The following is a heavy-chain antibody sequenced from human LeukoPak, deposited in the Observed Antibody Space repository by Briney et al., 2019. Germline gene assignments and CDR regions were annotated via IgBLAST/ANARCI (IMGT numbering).Heavy chain of an antibody. CDR1: GYTFTGYY. CDR3: ARDAISRGIIDY. J-gene: IGHJ4*02. CDR2: INPNSGGT. Sequence: ASVKVSCKASGYTFTGYYMHWVRQAPGQGLEWMGWINPNSGGTNYAQKFQGWVTMTRDTSINTAYMELSRLRSDDTAVYWCARDAISRGIIDYWGQGTLITVSS. D-gene: IGHD3-10*01. V-gene: IGHV1-2*04.